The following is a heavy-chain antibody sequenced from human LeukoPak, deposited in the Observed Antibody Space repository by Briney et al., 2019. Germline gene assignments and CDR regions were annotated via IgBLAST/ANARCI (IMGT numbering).Heavy chain of an antibody. V-gene: IGHV4-30-4*08. CDR1: GGSISSGDYY. D-gene: IGHD3-16*01. Sequence: SETLSLTCTVSGGSISSGDYYWNWIRQPPGKGLEWIGYIYYSGSTYYNPSLKSRVTISVDTSKNQFSLKLSSVTAADTAVYYCARDGGFTNWYFDLWGRGTLVTVSS. J-gene: IGHJ2*01. CDR2: IYYSGST. CDR3: ARDGGFTNWYFDL.